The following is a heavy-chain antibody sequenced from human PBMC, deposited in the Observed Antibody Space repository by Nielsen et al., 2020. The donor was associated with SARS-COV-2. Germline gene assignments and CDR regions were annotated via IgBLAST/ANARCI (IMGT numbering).Heavy chain of an antibody. CDR1: GFIFTYYG. D-gene: IGHD6-13*01. CDR2: ISASGGST. V-gene: IGHV3-23*01. J-gene: IGHJ4*02. Sequence: GESLKISCAASGFIFTYYGMTWVRQDPGKGLEWVTTISASGGSTFYTDSVKGRFTISRDSFKNTLYLQMNSLRAEDTAVYYCAASKSGYYFDLWGQGTLVTVSS. CDR3: AASKSGYYFDL.